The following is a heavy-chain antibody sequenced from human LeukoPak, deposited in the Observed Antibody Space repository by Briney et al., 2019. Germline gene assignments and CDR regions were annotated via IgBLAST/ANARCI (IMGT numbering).Heavy chain of an antibody. D-gene: IGHD1-26*01. V-gene: IGHV3-43*02. CDR1: GFTFDGYA. CDR2: ISGDGGST. Sequence: GGSLRPSCAAYGFTFDGYAMHWVRQGPGKGLEWVSLISGDGGSTYYAGSVKGRFTISRDNSRNSLYLQMNSLRTEDTALYYCAKDMGGTNNDYWGQGTLVTVSS. CDR3: AKDMGGTNNDY. J-gene: IGHJ4*02.